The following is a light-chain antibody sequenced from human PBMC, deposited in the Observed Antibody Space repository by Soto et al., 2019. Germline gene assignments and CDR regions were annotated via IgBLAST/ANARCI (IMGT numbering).Light chain of an antibody. CDR1: SGSVSTSYY. V-gene: IGLV8-61*01. CDR3: VLYMGSGIQ. CDR2: STN. Sequence: QTVVTQEPSFSVSPGGTVTLTCGLSSGSVSTSYYPSWYQQTPGQAPRTLIYSTNTRSSGVPDRFSDSILGNKAALTITGAQADDESDYYCVLYMGSGIQFGGGTKLTVL. J-gene: IGLJ2*01.